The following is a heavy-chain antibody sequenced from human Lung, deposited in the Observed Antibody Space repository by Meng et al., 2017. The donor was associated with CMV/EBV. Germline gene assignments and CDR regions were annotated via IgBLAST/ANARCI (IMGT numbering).Heavy chain of an antibody. CDR1: GFTFSSYA. J-gene: IGHJ4*02. CDR3: AHGGGDC. Sequence: VQLVGSGGGGVQPGRSLRLSCAASGFTFSSYAMHWVRQAPGKGLEWVAVISYDGSNKYYADSVKGRFTISRDNSKNTLYLQMNSLRAEDTAVYYCAHGGGDCWGQGTLVTVSS. D-gene: IGHD2-15*01. V-gene: IGHV3-30-3*01. CDR2: ISYDGSNK.